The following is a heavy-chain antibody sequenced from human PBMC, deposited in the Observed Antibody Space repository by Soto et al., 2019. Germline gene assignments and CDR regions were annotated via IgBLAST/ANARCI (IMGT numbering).Heavy chain of an antibody. V-gene: IGHV3-23*01. Sequence: GGSLRLSCAASGFTFSTYAMSWVRQAPGKGLEWVSALSNTGAGTYYADSVKGRFTISRDNSRSTLYLQMNSLRVEDSATYYCATALAVTLGALDIWGQGTVVTVSS. J-gene: IGHJ3*02. CDR2: LSNTGAGT. CDR3: ATALAVTLGALDI. CDR1: GFTFSTYA. D-gene: IGHD4-17*01.